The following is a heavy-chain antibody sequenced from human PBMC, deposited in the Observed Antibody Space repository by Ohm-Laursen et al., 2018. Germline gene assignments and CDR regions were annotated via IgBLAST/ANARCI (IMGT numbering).Heavy chain of an antibody. J-gene: IGHJ4*02. Sequence: ASVKVSCKASGYTFTSYGISWVRQAPGQGLEWMGWISAYNGNTNYAQKFQGRVTMTRDTSISTAYMELSRLRPDDTAVYYCARGISGPPGYWGQGTLVTVSS. V-gene: IGHV1-18*01. CDR2: ISAYNGNT. CDR1: GYTFTSYG. D-gene: IGHD3-10*01. CDR3: ARGISGPPGY.